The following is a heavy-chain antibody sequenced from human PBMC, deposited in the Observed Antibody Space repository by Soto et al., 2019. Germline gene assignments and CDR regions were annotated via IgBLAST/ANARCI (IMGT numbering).Heavy chain of an antibody. V-gene: IGHV1-69*13. J-gene: IGHJ6*02. D-gene: IGHD6-13*01. CDR2: IIPIFGTA. Sequence: ASVKVSCKASGGTFSSYAISWVRQAPGQGLEWMGGIIPIFGTANYAQKFQGRVTITADESTSTAYMELRSLRSEDTAVYYCAQGGPQQLVPNYYYYYGMDVWDQGTTVTVSS. CDR3: AQGGPQQLVPNYYYYYGMDV. CDR1: GGTFSSYA.